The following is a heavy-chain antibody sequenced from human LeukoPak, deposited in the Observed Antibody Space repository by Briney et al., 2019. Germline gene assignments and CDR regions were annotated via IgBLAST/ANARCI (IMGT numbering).Heavy chain of an antibody. Sequence: SETLSLTCTVSGVSISSYYWSWIRQPPGKGLEWIGYIYYSGSTNYNPSLKSRVTISVDTSKNQFSLKLSSVTAADTVVYYCARPPEAGTTRKAFDIWGQGTMVTVSS. V-gene: IGHV4-59*08. CDR1: GVSISSYY. D-gene: IGHD1-7*01. CDR2: IYYSGST. CDR3: ARPPEAGTTRKAFDI. J-gene: IGHJ3*02.